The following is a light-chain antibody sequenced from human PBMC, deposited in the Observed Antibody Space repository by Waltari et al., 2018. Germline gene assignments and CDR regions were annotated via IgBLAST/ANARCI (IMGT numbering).Light chain of an antibody. CDR3: CSYAGLGTYV. Sequence: QSALTQPASVSGTPGQSITISCTGTTSDVGNYDLVSWYQQHPGKAPKLLICEVIKRPLGVSSRFAGAKSGNTASLTSSGLQAEDEADYYCCSYAGLGTYVFGSGPKVTVL. CDR1: TSDVGNYDL. CDR2: EVI. V-gene: IGLV2-23*02. J-gene: IGLJ1*01.